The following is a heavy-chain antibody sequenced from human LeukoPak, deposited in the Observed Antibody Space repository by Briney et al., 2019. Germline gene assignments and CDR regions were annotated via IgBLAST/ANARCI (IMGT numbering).Heavy chain of an antibody. CDR1: GGSISSNNW. D-gene: IGHD5-18*01. Sequence: PSETLSLTCAVSGGSISSNNWWIWVRQSPEKGLEWIGEIYHDGSTNYNPSLKSRVTISMDKSKNQLSLKLNFVTAADTAVYYCARDRGGYTYSHDYWGQGTLVAVSS. CDR3: ARDRGGYTYSHDY. CDR2: IYHDGST. J-gene: IGHJ4*02. V-gene: IGHV4-4*02.